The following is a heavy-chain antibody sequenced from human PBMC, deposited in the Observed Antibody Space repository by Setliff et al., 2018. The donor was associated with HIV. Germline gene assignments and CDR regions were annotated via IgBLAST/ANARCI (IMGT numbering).Heavy chain of an antibody. D-gene: IGHD3-16*02. J-gene: IGHJ5*02. CDR2: INPNSGGT. CDR3: ARTLYYEYVWGSYPDSWSDP. Sequence: GASVKVSCKASGYTFTGNYIHWVRQAPGQGLEWMGWINPNSGGTNYEQKFQGRVTMTRDTSISTAYMELSRLRSDDTALYYCARTLYYEYVWGSYPDSWSDPWGQGTLVTV. CDR1: GYTFTGNY. V-gene: IGHV1-2*02.